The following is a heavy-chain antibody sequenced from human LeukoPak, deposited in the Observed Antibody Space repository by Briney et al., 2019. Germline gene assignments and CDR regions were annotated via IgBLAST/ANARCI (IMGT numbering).Heavy chain of an antibody. CDR3: ASTSGYYPPFDY. CDR2: IYSGGST. CDR1: GFTVSSNY. V-gene: IGHV3-53*01. Sequence: GGSLRLSCAASGFTVSSNYMSWVRQAPGKGLEWVSVIYSGGSTYYADSVKGRFTISRDNSKNTLYLQMNSLRAEDTAVYYCASTSGYYPPFDYWGQGTLVTVSS. J-gene: IGHJ4*02. D-gene: IGHD3-22*01.